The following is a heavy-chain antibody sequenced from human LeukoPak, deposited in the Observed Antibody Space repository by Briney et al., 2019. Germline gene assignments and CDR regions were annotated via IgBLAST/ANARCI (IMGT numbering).Heavy chain of an antibody. CDR1: GYTFTSYD. V-gene: IGHV1-8*01. CDR2: MNPNSGNT. D-gene: IGHD3-3*01. J-gene: IGHJ5*02. Sequence: ASVKVSCKASGYTFTSYDINWVRQATGQGLEWMGWMNPNSGNTGYAQKFQGRVTMTRNTSISTAYMELSSLRSEDTAVYYCARGSDFSYWSWFDPWGQGTLVTVSS. CDR3: ARGSDFSYWSWFDP.